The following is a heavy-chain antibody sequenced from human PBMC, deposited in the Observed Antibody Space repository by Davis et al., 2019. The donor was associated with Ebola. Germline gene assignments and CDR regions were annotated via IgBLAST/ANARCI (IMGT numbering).Heavy chain of an antibody. V-gene: IGHV1-69*04. CDR1: GGTFSSYA. Sequence: SVKVSCKASGGTFSSYAISWVRQAPGQGLEWMGRIIPILGIANYAQKFQGRVTITADKSTSTAYMELSSLRSEDTAVYYCARGYYVWGDYYYYGMDVWGQGTTVTVSS. J-gene: IGHJ6*02. CDR3: ARGYYVWGDYYYYGMDV. CDR2: IIPILGIA. D-gene: IGHD3-10*02.